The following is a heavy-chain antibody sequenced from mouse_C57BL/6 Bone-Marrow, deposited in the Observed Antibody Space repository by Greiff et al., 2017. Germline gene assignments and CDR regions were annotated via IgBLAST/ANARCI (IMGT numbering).Heavy chain of an antibody. CDR2: IYPGSGNT. J-gene: IGHJ3*01. CDR3: ARREGNLRFAY. Sequence: VQLQQSGAELVRPGASVKLSCKASGYTFTDYYINWVKQRPGQGLEWIARIYPGSGNTYYNEKFKGKATLTAEKSSSTAYMQLSSLTSEDSAVYFCARREGNLRFAYWGQGTLVTVSA. CDR1: GYTFTDYY. D-gene: IGHD2-1*01. V-gene: IGHV1-76*01.